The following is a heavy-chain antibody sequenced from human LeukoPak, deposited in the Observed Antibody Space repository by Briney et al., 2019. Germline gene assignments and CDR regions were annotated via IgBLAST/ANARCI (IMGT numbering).Heavy chain of an antibody. V-gene: IGHV4-59*11. CDR3: ARAHSGSYYYFDY. CDR1: GGSISSHY. J-gene: IGHJ4*02. D-gene: IGHD1-26*01. CDR2: IYYSGST. Sequence: PSETLSLTCTVSGGSISSHYWSWIRQPPGEGLEWIGYIYYSGSTNYNPSLKSRVTISVDTSKNQFSLKLSSVTAADTAVYYCARAHSGSYYYFDYWGQGTLVTVSS.